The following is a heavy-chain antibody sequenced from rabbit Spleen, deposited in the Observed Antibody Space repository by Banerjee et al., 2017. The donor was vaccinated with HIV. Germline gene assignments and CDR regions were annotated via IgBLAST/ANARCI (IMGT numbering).Heavy chain of an antibody. V-gene: IGHV1S40*01. J-gene: IGHJ4*01. CDR3: ARDLAGVIGWNFYL. Sequence: QSLEESGGGLVKPGGTLTLTCTVSGFSFSSGYFMCWVRQAPGKGLEWIACIYGGGSGNIYYASWAKGRFTISSHNAQNTLYLQLNSLTAADTATYFCARDLAGVIGWNFYLWGQGTLVTVS. CDR2: IYGGGSGNI. CDR1: GFSFSSGYF. D-gene: IGHD4-1*01.